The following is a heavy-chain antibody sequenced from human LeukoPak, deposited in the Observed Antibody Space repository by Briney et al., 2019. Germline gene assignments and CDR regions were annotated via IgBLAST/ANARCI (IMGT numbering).Heavy chain of an antibody. J-gene: IGHJ4*02. CDR2: ISYDGSNK. V-gene: IGHV3-30-3*01. Sequence: PGGSLRLSCAASGFTFSSYAMHWVRQAPGKGLEWVAVISYDGSNKYYADSVKGRFTISRDNSKNTLYLQMNSLRAEDTAVYYCAREGSDSSGCDYWGQGTLVTVSS. CDR1: GFTFSSYA. D-gene: IGHD3-22*01. CDR3: AREGSDSSGCDY.